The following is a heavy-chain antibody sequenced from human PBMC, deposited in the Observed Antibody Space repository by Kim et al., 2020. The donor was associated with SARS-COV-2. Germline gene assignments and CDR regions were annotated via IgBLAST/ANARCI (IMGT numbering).Heavy chain of an antibody. D-gene: IGHD2-2*01. CDR2: INANNGNT. J-gene: IGHJ5*02. CDR3: ARAECRSTSCYVWFEP. V-gene: IGHV1-18*01. CDR1: GYTFTSYA. Sequence: ASVKVSCKASGYTFTSYAISWVRQAPGQGLEWMGWINANNGNTNYAQKLQGRVTMPTDTSTSTAYMELRSLRSDDTAVYYCARAECRSTSCYVWFEPWGQGTLVTVSS.